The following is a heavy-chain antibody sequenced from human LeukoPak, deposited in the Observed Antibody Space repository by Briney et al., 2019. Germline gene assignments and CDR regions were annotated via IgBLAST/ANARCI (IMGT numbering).Heavy chain of an antibody. Sequence: SQTLSLTCTVSGGSISSGDYYWSWLRQPPGKGLEWIGYIYYSGSTYYNPHLKGRVAISVDTSKNQFSLKLNSVTAADTAGYYCARDPAPGYCSSTSCYTPYYFDYWGQGTLVTVSS. CDR3: ARDPAPGYCSSTSCYTPYYFDY. V-gene: IGHV4-30-4*08. CDR1: GGSISSGDYY. D-gene: IGHD2-2*02. J-gene: IGHJ4*02. CDR2: IYYSGST.